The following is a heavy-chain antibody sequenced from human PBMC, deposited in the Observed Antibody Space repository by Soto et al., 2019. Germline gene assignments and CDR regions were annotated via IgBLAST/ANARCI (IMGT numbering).Heavy chain of an antibody. J-gene: IGHJ6*02. CDR1: GDSIGRFY. D-gene: IGHD1-26*01. CDR3: ARDLSGTGLDI. CDR2: VYSTGGV. Sequence: QLQLHESGPGLVKPSETLSLTCNVSGDSIGRFYWSWIRQSAGKGLEWIGRVYSTGGVTYNPALKGRVTISLDMSNNHVSLEMNSVTAADTAVYFCARDLSGTGLDIWGRGTRVSVSS. V-gene: IGHV4-4*07.